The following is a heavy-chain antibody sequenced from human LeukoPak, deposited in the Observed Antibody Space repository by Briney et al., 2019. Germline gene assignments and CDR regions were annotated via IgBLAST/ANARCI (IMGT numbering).Heavy chain of an antibody. V-gene: IGHV3-30*02. Sequence: GGSLRLSCAASGFTFSNYGMHWVRQAPGKGLDWVAFIHYDGSNKYYADSVKGRFTISRDDSKNTLYLQMNSLGAEDTAVYYCAKAASKRTDYGDYAFYYYMDVWGKGTTVTISS. J-gene: IGHJ6*03. D-gene: IGHD4-17*01. CDR3: AKAASKRTDYGDYAFYYYMDV. CDR2: IHYDGSNK. CDR1: GFTFSNYG.